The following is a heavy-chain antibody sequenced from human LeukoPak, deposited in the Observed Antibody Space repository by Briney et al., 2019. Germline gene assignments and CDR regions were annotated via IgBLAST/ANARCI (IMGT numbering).Heavy chain of an antibody. CDR3: ARVFGGSPLDY. V-gene: IGHV3-74*01. J-gene: IGHJ4*02. Sequence: GGSLRLSCAASGFSFSSYWMHWVRQAPGKGLVWVSRINSDGSSTNYADSVKGRFTISRDNAKNTLYLQMNSLRAEDTAVYYCARVFGGSPLDYWGQGTLVTVSS. D-gene: IGHD1-26*01. CDR1: GFSFSSYW. CDR2: INSDGSST.